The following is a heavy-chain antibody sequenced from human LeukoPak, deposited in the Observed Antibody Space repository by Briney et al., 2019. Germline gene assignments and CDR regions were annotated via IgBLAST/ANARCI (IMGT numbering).Heavy chain of an antibody. D-gene: IGHD3-10*01. Sequence: GESLKISCKGSGYSFTSFWIGWVRQMPGKGLEWMGIIYPDDSNTRYSPSFHGQDTISADKSINTAYLQWSSLKASDTAMYYCVRTFGESPNRNYFYGMDVWGQGTTVTVSS. CDR2: IYPDDSNT. V-gene: IGHV5-51*01. CDR1: GYSFTSFW. CDR3: VRTFGESPNRNYFYGMDV. J-gene: IGHJ6*02.